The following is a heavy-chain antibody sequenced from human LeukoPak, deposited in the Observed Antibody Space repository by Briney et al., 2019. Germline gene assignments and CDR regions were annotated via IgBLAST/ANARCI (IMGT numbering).Heavy chain of an antibody. Sequence: PSETLSLTCIVSGGSISSSSYYWGWIRQPPGKGLEWIGSIYYSGSTYYNPSLKSRVTISVDTSKNQFSLNLRSVTAADTAVYYCAKVAKYYYGPETYFFFEHWGQGTLVTVSS. CDR1: GGSISSSSYY. CDR2: IYYSGST. J-gene: IGHJ4*02. D-gene: IGHD3-10*01. V-gene: IGHV4-39*07. CDR3: AKVAKYYYGPETYFFFEH.